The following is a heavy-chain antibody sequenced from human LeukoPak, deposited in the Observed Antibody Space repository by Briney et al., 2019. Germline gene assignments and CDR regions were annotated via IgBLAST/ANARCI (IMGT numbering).Heavy chain of an antibody. CDR1: GYTFTSYA. D-gene: IGHD6-13*01. CDR2: INAGNGNT. V-gene: IGHV1-3*01. Sequence: ASVKVSCKASGYTFTSYAMHWVRQAPGQRLEWMGWINAGNGNTKYSQRFQGRVTITRDTSASTAYMELSSLRSEDTAVYYCARDGLGGIAAAGTRGGYGGQGTLVTVSS. J-gene: IGHJ4*02. CDR3: ARDGLGGIAAAGTRGGY.